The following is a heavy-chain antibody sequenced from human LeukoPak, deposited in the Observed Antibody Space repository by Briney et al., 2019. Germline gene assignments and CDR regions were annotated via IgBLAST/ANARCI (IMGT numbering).Heavy chain of an antibody. J-gene: IGHJ6*03. CDR2: IYPGDSDT. CDR3: ARHVRDTAMGWGYYYYYYYMDV. CDR1: GYSFTSYW. D-gene: IGHD5-18*01. V-gene: IGHV5-51*01. Sequence: RGESLKISCKGSGYSFTSYWIGWVRQMPGKGLEWMGIIYPGDSDTRYSPSFQGQVTISADKSISTAYLQWSSLKASDTAMYYCARHVRDTAMGWGYYYYYYYMDVWGKGTTVTISS.